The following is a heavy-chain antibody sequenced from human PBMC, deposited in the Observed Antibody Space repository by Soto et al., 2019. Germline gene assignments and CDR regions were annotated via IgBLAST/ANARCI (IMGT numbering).Heavy chain of an antibody. D-gene: IGHD2-15*01. V-gene: IGHV3-30-3*01. CDR1: GFTFSSYA. J-gene: IGHJ4*02. CDR3: ARDRWAGWDY. CDR2: ISYDGSNK. Sequence: GGSLRLSCAASGFTFSSYAMHWVRQAPGKGLEWVAVISYDGSNKYYADSVKGRFTISRDNSKNTLYLQMNSLRAEDTAVYYCARDRWAGWDYWGQGTLVTAPQ.